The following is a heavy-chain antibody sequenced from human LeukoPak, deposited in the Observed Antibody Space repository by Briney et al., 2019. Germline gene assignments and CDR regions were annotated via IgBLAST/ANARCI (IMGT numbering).Heavy chain of an antibody. CDR1: GLTFSRYA. D-gene: IGHD3-22*01. CDR2: VSTSGGST. V-gene: IGHV3-23*01. Sequence: HPGGSLRLSCAASGLTFSRYAMSWVRQAPGKGLEWVSGVSTSGGSTYYADSVKGRFTISRDNSKNTLHLQMNSLRAEDTAVYYCAKRADGTTGYYSPGDYWGRGSLASVSS. CDR3: AKRADGTTGYYSPGDY. J-gene: IGHJ4*02.